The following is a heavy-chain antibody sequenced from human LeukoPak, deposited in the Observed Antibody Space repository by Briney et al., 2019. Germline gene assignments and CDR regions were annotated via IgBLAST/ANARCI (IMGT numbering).Heavy chain of an antibody. Sequence: ASVKVSCKASGYTFTSYDINWVRQATGQGLEWMGWMNPNSGNTGYALKFQGRVTMTRNTSISTAYMELSSLRSEDTAVYYCARQEGGETYDSSGYYNDYWGQGTLVTVSS. CDR1: GYTFTSYD. V-gene: IGHV1-8*01. J-gene: IGHJ4*02. CDR2: MNPNSGNT. D-gene: IGHD3-22*01. CDR3: ARQEGGETYDSSGYYNDY.